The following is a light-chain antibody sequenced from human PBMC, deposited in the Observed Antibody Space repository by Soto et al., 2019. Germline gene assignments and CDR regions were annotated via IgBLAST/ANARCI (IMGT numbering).Light chain of an antibody. J-gene: IGKJ5*01. CDR3: QQYNTWRQIT. CDR2: GAS. V-gene: IGKV3-15*01. CDR1: QSISSN. Sequence: EIVMTQSPATLSVSPGERATLSCRASQSISSNLGWYQQQPGQAPRLLIYGASTRATGIPARFSGSGSGTEFTLTISSLQSEDSAVYYCQQYNTWRQITFGQGTRLEIK.